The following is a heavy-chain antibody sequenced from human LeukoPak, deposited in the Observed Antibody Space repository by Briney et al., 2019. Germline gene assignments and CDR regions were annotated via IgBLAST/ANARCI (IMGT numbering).Heavy chain of an antibody. CDR3: AAGLYSSGWYDFDY. J-gene: IGHJ4*02. CDR2: IAVGSGNT. Sequence: SVKVSCKASGFTFTSSAMQWVRQARGQRLEWIGWIAVGSGNTNYAQKFQERVTITRDMSTSTAYMELSSLRSEDTAVYYCAAGLYSSGWYDFDYWGQGTLVTVSS. V-gene: IGHV1-58*02. CDR1: GFTFTSSA. D-gene: IGHD6-19*01.